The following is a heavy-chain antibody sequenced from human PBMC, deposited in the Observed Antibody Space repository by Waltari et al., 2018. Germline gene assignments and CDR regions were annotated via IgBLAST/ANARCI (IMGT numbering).Heavy chain of an antibody. V-gene: IGHV4-38-2*02. CDR1: GYSISSGYY. J-gene: IGHJ4*02. CDR2: IYHSGST. Sequence: QVQLQESGPGLVKPSETLSLTCAVPGYSISSGYYWGWIRQPPGKGLEWIGGIYHSGSTYYNPSLKSRVTISVDTSKNQFSLKLSSVTAADTAVYYCARDGKTATDYWGQGTLVTVSS. D-gene: IGHD6-25*01. CDR3: ARDGKTATDY.